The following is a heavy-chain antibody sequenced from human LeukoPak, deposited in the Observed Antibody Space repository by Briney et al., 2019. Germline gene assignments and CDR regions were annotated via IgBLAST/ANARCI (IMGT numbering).Heavy chain of an antibody. CDR3: AKDFGGSDYDWYFDL. V-gene: IGHV3-53*01. D-gene: IGHD1-26*01. Sequence: PGGSLRLSCAASGFTVSSSYISWVRQAPGKGLEWVSAIYSGGTTYYADSVRGRFTISRDNSKNTLYLLMNSLRAEDTAIYYCAKDFGGSDYDWYFDLWGRGTAVTVSS. CDR2: IYSGGTT. CDR1: GFTVSSSY. J-gene: IGHJ2*01.